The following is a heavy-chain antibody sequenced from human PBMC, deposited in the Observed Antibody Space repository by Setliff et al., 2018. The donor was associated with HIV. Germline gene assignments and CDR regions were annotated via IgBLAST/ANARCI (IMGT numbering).Heavy chain of an antibody. D-gene: IGHD1-1*01. CDR1: GFTFSRCW. CDR2: IKQDGSEK. Sequence: LSCVASGFTFSRCWMSWVRQAPGKGLEWVGNIKQDGSEKYYVDSMKGRFTISRDNSKNTLYLQMDDLRAEDTAVYYCAREEGTKGAFDIWGQGTKVTVSS. CDR3: AREEGTKGAFDI. V-gene: IGHV3-7*01. J-gene: IGHJ3*02.